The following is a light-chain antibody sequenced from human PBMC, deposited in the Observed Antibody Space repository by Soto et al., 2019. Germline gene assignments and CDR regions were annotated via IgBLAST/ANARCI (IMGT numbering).Light chain of an antibody. CDR1: QSVSSN. Sequence: EIVMTQSPATLAVFPGEISTLSLGASQSVSSNLAWYQQKPGQAPRLLIYDASNRATGIPARFSGSGSGTDFTLTISSLEPEDFAVYYCQQRSNLPPVFGGGTKVDIK. CDR2: DAS. V-gene: IGKV3-11*01. CDR3: QQRSNLPPV. J-gene: IGKJ4*01.